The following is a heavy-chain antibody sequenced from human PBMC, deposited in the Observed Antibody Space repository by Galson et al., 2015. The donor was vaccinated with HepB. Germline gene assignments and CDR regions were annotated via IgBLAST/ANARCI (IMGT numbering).Heavy chain of an antibody. Sequence: SVKVSCKASGYTFTSYGISWVRQAPGQGLEWMGWISAYNGNTNYAQKVQGRVTFTRDTSANTAYMELSSLRSEDTAVYYCARRLSRYYESSGYQADWLDPWGQGTLVTVSS. CDR3: ARRLSRYYESSGYQADWLDP. CDR1: GYTFTSYG. V-gene: IGHV1-18*01. CDR2: ISAYNGNT. J-gene: IGHJ5*02. D-gene: IGHD3-22*01.